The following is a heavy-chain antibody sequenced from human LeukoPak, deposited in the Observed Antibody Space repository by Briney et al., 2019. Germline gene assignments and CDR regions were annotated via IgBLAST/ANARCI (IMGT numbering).Heavy chain of an antibody. CDR2: MNPNSGNT. V-gene: IGHV1-8*01. CDR3: ARDDPIRRYCSSTSCYPYYYYYGMDV. D-gene: IGHD2-2*01. CDR1: GYTFTSYD. Sequence: ASVKVSCKASGYTFTSYDINWVRQATGQGLEWMGWMNPNSGNTGHAQKFQGRVTMTRNTSISTAYMELSSLRSEDTAVYYCARDDPIRRYCSSTSCYPYYYYYGMDVWGQGTTVTVSS. J-gene: IGHJ6*02.